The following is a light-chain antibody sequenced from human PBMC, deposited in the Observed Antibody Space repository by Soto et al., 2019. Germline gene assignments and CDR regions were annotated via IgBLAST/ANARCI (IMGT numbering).Light chain of an antibody. Sequence: SYELTQPPSVSVAPGQTARITCGGNNIGGKSVHWYQQKPGQAPVLVVYADSDRPSGIAERFSGSNSGNTATLTISRVEAGDETDYYCQVWDSSSDHVVFGGGTKVAVL. J-gene: IGLJ2*01. CDR3: QVWDSSSDHVV. CDR1: NIGGKS. V-gene: IGLV3-21*02. CDR2: ADS.